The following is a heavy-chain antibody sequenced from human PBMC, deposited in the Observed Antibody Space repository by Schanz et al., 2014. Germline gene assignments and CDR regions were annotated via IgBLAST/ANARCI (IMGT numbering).Heavy chain of an antibody. CDR2: IWSDGSRT. V-gene: IGHV3-30*02. D-gene: IGHD1-26*01. CDR3: AKVVASGPTTGPFDP. CDR1: GFIFSNYV. Sequence: QVQLVESGGGVVQRGGSLRLSCAASGFIFSNYVLHSVVPSPGKLLEWVAFIWSDGSRTYHAESVKGRFTISRDNSRNTLYLQMDSLRDEDTALYYCAKVVASGPTTGPFDPWGQGTLVTVSS. J-gene: IGHJ5*02.